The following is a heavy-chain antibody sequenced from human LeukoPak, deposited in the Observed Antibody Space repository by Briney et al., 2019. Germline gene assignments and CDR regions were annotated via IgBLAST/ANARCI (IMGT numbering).Heavy chain of an antibody. J-gene: IGHJ4*02. CDR2: IYPGDSDT. V-gene: IGHV5-51*01. D-gene: IGHD2-8*01. CDR1: GYSFTNYW. Sequence: GESLKISCKGSGYSFTNYWIGWVRQMPGKGLEWMGIIYPGDSDTRYSPSFQGQVTISADKSTSTAYLQWSSLKASDTAMYYCARRHCTNGVCRYFDSWGQGTLVTVSS. CDR3: ARRHCTNGVCRYFDS.